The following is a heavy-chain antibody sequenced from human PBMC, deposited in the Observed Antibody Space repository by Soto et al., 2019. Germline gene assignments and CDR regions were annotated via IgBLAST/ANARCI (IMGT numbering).Heavy chain of an antibody. CDR2: ISWNSGSI. CDR1: GFTFDDYA. Sequence: PGGSLRLSCAASGFTFDDYAMHWVRQAPGKGLEWVSGISWNSGSIGYADSVKGRFTISRDNAKNSLYLQMNSLRAEDTALYYWAKDSVDFWSGYYYYYMDVWGKGTTVTVSS. V-gene: IGHV3-9*01. CDR3: AKDSVDFWSGYYYYYMDV. D-gene: IGHD3-3*01. J-gene: IGHJ6*03.